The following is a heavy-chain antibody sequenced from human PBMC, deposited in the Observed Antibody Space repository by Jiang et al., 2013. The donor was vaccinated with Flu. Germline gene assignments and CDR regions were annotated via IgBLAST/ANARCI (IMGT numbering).Heavy chain of an antibody. J-gene: IGHJ5*02. CDR3: AREGASTVVTPRNWFDP. V-gene: IGHV1-2*02. D-gene: IGHD4-23*01. CDR1: GYTFTAYY. CDR2: ITPKHGET. Sequence: SGAEVKKPGASVKVSCKASGYTFTAYYIHWVRQAPGQGLEWMGWITPKHGETHYAQKFQGRVTMTGDTSTATAYMELSRLTSDDTAVYYCAREGASTVVTPRNWFDPWGQGTLVTVSS.